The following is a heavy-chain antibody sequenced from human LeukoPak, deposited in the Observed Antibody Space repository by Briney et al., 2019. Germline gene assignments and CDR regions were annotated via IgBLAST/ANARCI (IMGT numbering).Heavy chain of an antibody. CDR1: GFTLSDYS. CDR2: MRPNGHTT. Sequence: GGSLRLSCAASGFTLSDYSMSWIRQAPGKGLEWISYMRPNGHTTYHADSLKGRISVSWDNARNSLYLQLSSLTAADMAFYYCARSGYGDFDFWGQGALVTVSS. J-gene: IGHJ4*02. V-gene: IGHV3-11*01. CDR3: ARSGYGDFDF. D-gene: IGHD2-15*01.